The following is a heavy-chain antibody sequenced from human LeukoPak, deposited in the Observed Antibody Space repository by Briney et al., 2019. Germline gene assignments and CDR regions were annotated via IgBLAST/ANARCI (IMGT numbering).Heavy chain of an antibody. CDR3: AKDLERSVGHTLSSTTCYGS. D-gene: IGHD2-2*01. Sequence: GGSLRLSCAASGFTFSNAWMSWVRQAPGKGLEWVGRIKSKTDGGTTDYAAPVKGRFTISRDDSKNTLYLQMNSLRAEDTAVYYCAKDLERSVGHTLSSTTCYGSWGQGTLVTVSS. V-gene: IGHV3-15*01. J-gene: IGHJ5*02. CDR1: GFTFSNAW. CDR2: IKSKTDGGTT.